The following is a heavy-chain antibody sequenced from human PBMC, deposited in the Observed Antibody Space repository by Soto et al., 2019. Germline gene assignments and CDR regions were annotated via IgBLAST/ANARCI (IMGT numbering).Heavy chain of an antibody. CDR3: ARVGSPYYYYYGMDV. J-gene: IGHJ6*02. D-gene: IGHD6-19*01. V-gene: IGHV3-48*01. CDR1: GFTFSSYS. CDR2: ISSSSSTI. Sequence: EVQLVESGGGLVQPGGSLRLSCAASGFTFSSYSMNWVRQAPGKGLEWVSYISSSSSTIYYADSVKGRFTISRDNAKNSLYRQMNSLRAEDTAVYYCARVGSPYYYYYGMDVWGQGTTVTVSS.